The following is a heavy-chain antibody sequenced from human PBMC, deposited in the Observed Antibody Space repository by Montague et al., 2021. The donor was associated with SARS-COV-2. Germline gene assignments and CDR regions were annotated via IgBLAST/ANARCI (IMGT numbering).Heavy chain of an antibody. J-gene: IGHJ2*01. Sequence: SETLSLTCSVSGASITTYYWSWIRQAPGKGLEWIAYISSNGKTNYNPSLKSRVTLSADASRNEFSLKLDSVTAADTAVYFCARRGYYDSAGYHWHLDLWGRGMLVTVSS. CDR2: ISSNGKT. CDR3: ARRGYYDSAGYHWHLDL. V-gene: IGHV4-4*09. CDR1: GASITTYY. D-gene: IGHD3-22*01.